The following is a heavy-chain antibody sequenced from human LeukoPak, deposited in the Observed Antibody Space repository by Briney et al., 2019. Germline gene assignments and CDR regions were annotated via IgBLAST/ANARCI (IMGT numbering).Heavy chain of an antibody. J-gene: IGHJ4*02. D-gene: IGHD1-14*01. CDR3: ARTRYSFDY. CDR2: INHSGST. CDR1: GGSFSGYC. Sequence: SETLSLTCAVYGGSFSGYCWSWIRQPPGKGLEWIGEINHSGSTNYNPSLKSRVTISVDTSKNQFSPKLGSVTAADTAVYYCARTRYSFDYWGQGTLVTVSS. V-gene: IGHV4-34*01.